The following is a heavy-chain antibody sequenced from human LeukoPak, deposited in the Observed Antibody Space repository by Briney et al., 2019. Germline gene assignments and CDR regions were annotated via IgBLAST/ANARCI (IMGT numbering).Heavy chain of an antibody. D-gene: IGHD3-10*01. CDR1: GFAFSNYE. CDR2: IGSSGSTI. CDR3: ARNPRYYYGSGTSGAEGY. V-gene: IGHV3-48*03. Sequence: GGSLRLSCGASGFAFSNYEMNWVRQAPGKGLEWVSYIGSSGSTIYYAESVKGRFTISRDNAKNSLYLQMNSLRVEDTAVYYCARNPRYYYGSGTSGAEGYWGQGTLVTVSS. J-gene: IGHJ4*02.